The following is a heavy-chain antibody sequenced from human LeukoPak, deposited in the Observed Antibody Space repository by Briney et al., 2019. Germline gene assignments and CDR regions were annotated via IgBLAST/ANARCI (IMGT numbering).Heavy chain of an antibody. V-gene: IGHV3-9*01. J-gene: IGHJ6*02. CDR1: GFTFDDYA. Sequence: GRSLRLSCAASGFTFDDYAMHWVRHAPGKGLEWVSGISWNSGSIGYADSVKGRFTISRDNAKNSLYLQMNSLRAEDTALYYCAKDLSSGSYYTTPYYYGMDVWGQGTTVTVSS. CDR2: ISWNSGSI. CDR3: AKDLSSGSYYTTPYYYGMDV. D-gene: IGHD1-26*01.